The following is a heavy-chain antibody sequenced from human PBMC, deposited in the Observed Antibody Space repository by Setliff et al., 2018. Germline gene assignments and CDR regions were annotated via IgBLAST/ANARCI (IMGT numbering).Heavy chain of an antibody. CDR2: FDPEDGET. J-gene: IGHJ5*02. CDR1: GYTLTELS. CDR3: ARVPVVGATKLYWFDP. V-gene: IGHV1-24*01. D-gene: IGHD1-26*01. Sequence: GASVKVSCKVSGYTLTELSMHWVRQAPGKGLEWMGGFDPEDGETIYAQKFQGRVTITRDTSASTAYMELSSLRSEDTAVYYCARVPVVGATKLYWFDPWGQGTLVTVS.